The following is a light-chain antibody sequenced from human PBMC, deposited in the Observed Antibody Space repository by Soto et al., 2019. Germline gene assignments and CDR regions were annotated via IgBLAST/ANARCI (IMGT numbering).Light chain of an antibody. CDR2: AAS. J-gene: IGKJ2*01. Sequence: DLQMTQSPSSLSASVGDRVTITCRASQSISSYLNWYQQKPGKAPKLLIYAASSLQSGVPSRFSGSGSGTDFTLTISSLQPEDFATYYCQQSYCTPMYTFGQGTKLEIK. CDR1: QSISSY. CDR3: QQSYCTPMYT. V-gene: IGKV1-39*01.